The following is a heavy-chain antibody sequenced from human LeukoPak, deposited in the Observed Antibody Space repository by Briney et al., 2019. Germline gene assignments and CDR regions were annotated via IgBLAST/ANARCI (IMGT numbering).Heavy chain of an antibody. J-gene: IGHJ4*02. CDR2: INPSGGST. Sequence: ASVKVSCKASGYTFTSYYMHWVRQAPGQGLNWMGIINPSGGSTSYAQKFQGRVTMTRDTSTSTVYMELRSLRSEDTAVYYCARDGGIAVAGAPHSWYYFDYWGQGTLVTVSS. CDR1: GYTFTSYY. CDR3: ARDGGIAVAGAPHSWYYFDY. D-gene: IGHD6-19*01. V-gene: IGHV1-46*01.